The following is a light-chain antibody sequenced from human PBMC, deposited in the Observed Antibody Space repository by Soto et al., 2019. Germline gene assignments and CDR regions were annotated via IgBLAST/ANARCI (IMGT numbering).Light chain of an antibody. J-gene: IGKJ5*01. Sequence: EIVLTESPGTVSLSPGERATLSCRASQSVSRRLAWYQQRPGQSPRLLIAGASMRASGVPVRFSGSGSGTEYTLTISNLQAEDFAVYYCQQFNNWPHTFGQGTRLEI. V-gene: IGKV3D-15*03. CDR3: QQFNNWPHT. CDR1: QSVSRR. CDR2: GAS.